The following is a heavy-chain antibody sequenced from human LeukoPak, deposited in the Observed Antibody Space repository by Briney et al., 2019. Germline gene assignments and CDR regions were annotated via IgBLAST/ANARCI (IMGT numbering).Heavy chain of an antibody. V-gene: IGHV3-7*04. Sequence: GGSLRLSWIVSGPTFSMFWMSCVRDAPGGRRECVADIHPEGNEKNPVRSVKGRSPISRDNAKNLLSLKLNGLRVEDRPVFSCARGDDFSGDHWGQGTLVTVSS. CDR1: GPTFSMFW. CDR2: IHPEGNEK. CDR3: ARGDDFSGDH. J-gene: IGHJ4*02. D-gene: IGHD1-1*01.